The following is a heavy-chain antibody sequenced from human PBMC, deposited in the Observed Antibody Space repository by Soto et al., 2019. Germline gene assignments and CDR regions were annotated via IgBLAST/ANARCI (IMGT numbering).Heavy chain of an antibody. CDR3: ARVVGMVAAIGPGLFDY. J-gene: IGHJ4*02. Sequence: PSETLSLTCTVSGGSISSGGYYWSWIRQHPGKGLEWTGYIYYSGSTYYNPSLKSRVTISVDTSKNQFSLKLSSVTAADTAVYYCARVVGMVAAIGPGLFDYWGQGTLVTVSS. V-gene: IGHV4-31*03. CDR2: IYYSGST. D-gene: IGHD2-15*01. CDR1: GGSISSGGYY.